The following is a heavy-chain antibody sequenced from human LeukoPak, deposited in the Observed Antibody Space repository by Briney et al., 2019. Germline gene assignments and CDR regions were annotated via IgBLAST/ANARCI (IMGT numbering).Heavy chain of an antibody. Sequence: SETLSLTCTVSGVSVSSGSYYWSWIRQPPGKGLEWIGYIYYSGSTNYNPSLKSRVTISVDTSKNQFSLKLSSVTAADTAVYYCASRTADDYGDYGLSFFDYWGQGTLVTVSS. V-gene: IGHV4-61*01. D-gene: IGHD4-17*01. J-gene: IGHJ4*02. CDR3: ASRTADDYGDYGLSFFDY. CDR2: IYYSGST. CDR1: GVSVSSGSYY.